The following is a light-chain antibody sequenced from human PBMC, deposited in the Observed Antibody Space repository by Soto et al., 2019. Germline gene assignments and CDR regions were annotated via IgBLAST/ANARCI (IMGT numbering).Light chain of an antibody. V-gene: IGKV3-11*01. J-gene: IGKJ4*01. Sequence: EIGLTQSTATLSSSPGDRATLSCRASQSVSRYLAWYQQKPGQAPRLLIHDTSTRATGVPDTFSGSGSATEFTLTISSLEPEDSAMYYCQQRYSWPPTFGGGT. CDR1: QSVSRY. CDR3: QQRYSWPPT. CDR2: DTS.